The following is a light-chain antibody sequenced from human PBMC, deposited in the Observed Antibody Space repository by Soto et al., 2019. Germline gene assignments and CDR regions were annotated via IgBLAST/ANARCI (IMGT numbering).Light chain of an antibody. J-gene: IGKJ1*01. V-gene: IGKV1-5*01. Sequence: DIQMTQSPSTLSGSVGYRVTITCRASQTISSWLAWYQQKPGKAPKLLIYDASSLESGVPSRFSGSRSGTEFTLTISSLQPDDFATYYCQQYNSFSRTFGQGTKVDIK. CDR2: DAS. CDR1: QTISSW. CDR3: QQYNSFSRT.